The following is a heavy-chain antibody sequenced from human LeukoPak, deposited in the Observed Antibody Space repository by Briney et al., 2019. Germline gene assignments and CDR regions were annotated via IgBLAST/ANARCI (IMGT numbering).Heavy chain of an antibody. D-gene: IGHD3-16*01. J-gene: IGHJ4*02. CDR2: ISTDNGDT. CDR1: GYTSTTYG. V-gene: IGHV1-18*01. Sequence: ASVKVSCKSSGYTSTTYGITWVRQAPGQGLEWMGWISTDNGDTNYAQKLQGRVTMTTDTSTSTAYMELRSLRSDDTAVYYCAREGLGELTLDCWGQGTLVIVSS. CDR3: AREGLGELTLDC.